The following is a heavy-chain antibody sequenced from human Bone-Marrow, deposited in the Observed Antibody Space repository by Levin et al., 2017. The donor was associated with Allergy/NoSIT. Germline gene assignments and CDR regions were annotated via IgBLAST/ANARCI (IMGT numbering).Heavy chain of an antibody. Sequence: GGSLRLSCAASGFTFSSYGMHWVRQAPGKGLEWVAVIWYDGSNKYYADSVKGRFTISRDNSKNTLYLQMNSLRAEDTAVYYCARDSSSSWSEFDYWGQGTLVTVSS. V-gene: IGHV3-33*01. CDR1: GFTFSSYG. J-gene: IGHJ4*02. CDR3: ARDSSSSWSEFDY. CDR2: IWYDGSNK. D-gene: IGHD6-13*01.